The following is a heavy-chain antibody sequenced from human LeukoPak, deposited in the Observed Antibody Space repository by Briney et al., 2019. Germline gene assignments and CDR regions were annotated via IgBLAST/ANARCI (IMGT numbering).Heavy chain of an antibody. Sequence: ASVKVSCKASGYTFTGYYMHWVRQAPGQGLEWIGRINPNSGGTNYAQKFQGRVTVTRDTSTSTVYMELSSLRSEDTAIYYCARGGIVGGTPGGSFEIWGHGTMVTVSS. D-gene: IGHD1-26*01. CDR1: GYTFTGYY. V-gene: IGHV1-2*06. J-gene: IGHJ3*02. CDR3: ARGGIVGGTPGGSFEI. CDR2: INPNSGGT.